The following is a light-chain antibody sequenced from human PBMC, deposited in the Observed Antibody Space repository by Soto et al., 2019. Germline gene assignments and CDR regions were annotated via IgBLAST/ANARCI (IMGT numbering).Light chain of an antibody. CDR1: QGISNY. CDR3: QKYNSAPRT. CDR2: AAS. Sequence: EIQMTQSPSSLSASVGDRVTLTCRASQGISNYLAWYQQKPGKVPKLLIYAASTLQSGVPSRFSGSGSGTDFTLTISSLPPEDVATYYCQKYNSAPRTFGQGTKVEIK. J-gene: IGKJ1*01. V-gene: IGKV1-27*01.